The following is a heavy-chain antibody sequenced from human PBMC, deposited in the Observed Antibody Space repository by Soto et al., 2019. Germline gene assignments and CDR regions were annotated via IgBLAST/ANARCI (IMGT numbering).Heavy chain of an antibody. CDR3: ARGIEGWYQGRYYYGMDV. Sequence: QVQLQESGPGLVKPSETLSLTCTVSGGSVSSGSYYWSWIRQPPGKGLEWMGYINYSGSTNYNPSLKSRVTISVDTSKNQFSLKLSSVTAADTAVYYCARGIEGWYQGRYYYGMDVWGQGTTVTVSS. V-gene: IGHV4-61*01. J-gene: IGHJ6*02. CDR2: INYSGST. CDR1: GGSVSSGSYY. D-gene: IGHD6-19*01.